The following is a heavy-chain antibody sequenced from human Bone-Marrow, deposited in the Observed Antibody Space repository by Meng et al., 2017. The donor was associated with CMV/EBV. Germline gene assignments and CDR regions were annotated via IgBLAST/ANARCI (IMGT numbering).Heavy chain of an antibody. Sequence: GESLKISCAASGFIFSDYYMSWIRPAPGKGLEWVSYISSSGSTIYYADSVKGRFTISRDNAKNSLYLQMNSLRAEDTAVYYWARASFLRGMDVWGQGTTVTVSS. D-gene: IGHD3-3*02. V-gene: IGHV3-11*01. CDR1: GFIFSDYY. CDR3: ARASFLRGMDV. CDR2: ISSSGSTI. J-gene: IGHJ6*02.